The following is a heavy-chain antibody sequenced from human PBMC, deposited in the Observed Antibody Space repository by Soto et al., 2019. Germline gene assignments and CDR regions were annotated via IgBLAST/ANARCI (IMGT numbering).Heavy chain of an antibody. Sequence: QVQLVQSGAEVKTPGASVKVSCKASGYTFTSYYMHWVRQAPGQGLEWMGIINPSGGSTSYAQKVQGSVNMPRDTSTSTVYMELSSLRSEATAVYYCARNLRLDGDSGPGFDYWGQGTLVTVSS. J-gene: IGHJ4*02. CDR2: INPSGGST. CDR3: ARNLRLDGDSGPGFDY. D-gene: IGHD4-17*01. CDR1: GYTFTSYY. V-gene: IGHV1-46*03.